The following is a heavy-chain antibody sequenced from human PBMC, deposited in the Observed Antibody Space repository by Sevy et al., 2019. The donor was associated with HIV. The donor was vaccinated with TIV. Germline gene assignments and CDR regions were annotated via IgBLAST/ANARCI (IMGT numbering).Heavy chain of an antibody. D-gene: IGHD6-13*01. CDR1: GGSFSGYY. J-gene: IGHJ6*03. CDR3: ARGERAAAGTGYYYYYMDV. Sequence: KQSQTLSLTCAVYGGSFSGYYWSWIRQPPGKGLEWIGEINHSGSTNYNPSLKSRVTISVDTSKNQFSLKLSSVTAADTAVYYCARGERAAAGTGYYYYYMDVWGKGTTVTVSS. CDR2: INHSGST. V-gene: IGHV4-34*01.